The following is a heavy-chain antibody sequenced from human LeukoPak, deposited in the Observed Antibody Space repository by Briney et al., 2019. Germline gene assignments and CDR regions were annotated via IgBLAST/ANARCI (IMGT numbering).Heavy chain of an antibody. CDR1: GGSISSYY. CDR2: IYYSGST. Sequence: PSETLSLTCTVSGGSISSYYWSWIRQPPGKGLEWIGYIYYSGSTNYNPSLKSRVTIPVDTSKNQFSLKLSSVTAADTAVYYCARGPLTIKYNAMDVWGQGTTVTVSS. J-gene: IGHJ6*02. D-gene: IGHD3-10*01. V-gene: IGHV4-59*01. CDR3: ARGPLTIKYNAMDV.